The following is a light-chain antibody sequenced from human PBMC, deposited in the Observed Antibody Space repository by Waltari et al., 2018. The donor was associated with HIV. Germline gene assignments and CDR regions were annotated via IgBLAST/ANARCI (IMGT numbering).Light chain of an antibody. CDR1: SSDVGGYNF. V-gene: IGLV2-23*02. CDR3: CSYAGSRTWV. J-gene: IGLJ3*02. Sequence: SPGQSITVSCTGTSSDVGGYNFVSWYQQHPGKAPKLIIFDVFKRPAGVSERFSGSRSGNTASLTVSGLQAEDEADYYCCSYAGSRTWVFGGGTALTVL. CDR2: DVF.